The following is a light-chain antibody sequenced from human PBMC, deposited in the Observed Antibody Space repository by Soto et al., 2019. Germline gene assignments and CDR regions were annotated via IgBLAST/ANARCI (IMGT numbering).Light chain of an antibody. CDR3: QQYNNYPYT. CDR2: KAS. V-gene: IGKV1-5*03. J-gene: IGKJ2*01. Sequence: DIQMTQSPSTLSASVGDRVTITCRASQSISTWLAWYQQKPGKAPKLLIYKASSLESGVPSRFSGSGSGTEFTLTISSLQPDDFAIYYCQQYNNYPYTFGQGTNLEIK. CDR1: QSISTW.